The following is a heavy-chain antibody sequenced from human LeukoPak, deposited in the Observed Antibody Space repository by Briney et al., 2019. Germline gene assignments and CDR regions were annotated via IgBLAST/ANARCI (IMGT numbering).Heavy chain of an antibody. D-gene: IGHD7-27*01. CDR2: ISGSGGST. J-gene: IGHJ2*01. Sequence: PGGSLRLSCAASGFTFSSYAMSWVRQAPGKGLEWVSAISGSGGSTYYADSVKGRFAISRDNSRNTVYLQLNSLRADDTAVYYCAKDIDWGRFDVWGRGTLVTVSS. V-gene: IGHV3-23*01. CDR1: GFTFSSYA. CDR3: AKDIDWGRFDV.